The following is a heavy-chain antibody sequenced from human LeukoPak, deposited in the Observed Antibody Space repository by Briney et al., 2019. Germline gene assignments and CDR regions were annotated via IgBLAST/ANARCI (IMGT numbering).Heavy chain of an antibody. D-gene: IGHD3-10*01. CDR1: GYTFTGYY. CDR3: ARDTKIGEFVFDY. V-gene: IGHV1-2*02. CDR2: INPNSGVT. J-gene: IGHJ4*02. Sequence: GASVKVSCKASGYTFTGYYMHWVRQAPGQGLEGMGWINPNSGVTNYAQKFQGRVTMTRDTSISTAYMELSRLRSDDTAVYYCARDTKIGEFVFDYWGQGTLVTVSS.